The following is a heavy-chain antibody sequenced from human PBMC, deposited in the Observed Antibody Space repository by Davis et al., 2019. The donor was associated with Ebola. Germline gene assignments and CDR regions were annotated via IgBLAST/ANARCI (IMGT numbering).Heavy chain of an antibody. J-gene: IGHJ4*02. D-gene: IGHD3-16*02. CDR1: GFTFRSYA. CDR3: AKEGYDYIWGSYRPPLFDY. V-gene: IGHV3-23*01. Sequence: PGGSLRPSCPPSGFTFRSYAMSWVRQAPGKGLEWVSAISGSGGSTYYADSVKGRFPISRDNSKNTLYLQMNSLRAEDKAVYDWAKEGYDYIWGSYRPPLFDYWGQGSLVTVSS. CDR2: ISGSGGST.